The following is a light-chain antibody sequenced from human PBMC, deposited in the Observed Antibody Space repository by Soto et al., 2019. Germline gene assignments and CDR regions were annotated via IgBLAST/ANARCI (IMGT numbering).Light chain of an antibody. CDR2: GAS. CDR1: QTVTSN. CDR3: QQYHGWPSLT. Sequence: EMVMTQSPVTLSVSPGERATLSCRASQTVTSNLAWYQQKPGQPPRLLIYGASTRATGLPDRFSGSGSGTEFTLTISSLQSEDVAVYFCQQYHGWPSLTFGGGTKVDIK. J-gene: IGKJ4*01. V-gene: IGKV3-15*01.